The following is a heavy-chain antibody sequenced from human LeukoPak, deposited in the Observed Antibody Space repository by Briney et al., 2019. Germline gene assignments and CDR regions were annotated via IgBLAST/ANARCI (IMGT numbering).Heavy chain of an antibody. Sequence: GGSLRLSCAASGFTFSSYSMNWVRQAPGKGLEWVSYISSSSSTIYYADSVKGRFTISRDNAKNSLYLQMNSLRAEDTAVYYCARGKGDGGYYFDYWGQGTLVTVSS. CDR1: GFTFSSYS. J-gene: IGHJ4*02. D-gene: IGHD3-16*01. V-gene: IGHV3-48*01. CDR3: ARGKGDGGYYFDY. CDR2: ISSSSSTI.